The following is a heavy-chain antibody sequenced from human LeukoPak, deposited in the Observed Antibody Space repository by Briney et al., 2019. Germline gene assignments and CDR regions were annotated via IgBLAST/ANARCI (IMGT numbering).Heavy chain of an antibody. V-gene: IGHV4-4*07. J-gene: IGHJ4*02. CDR1: GGSISSYY. CDR2: IYTSGST. D-gene: IGHD4-17*01. Sequence: SETLSLTCTVSGGSISSYYWSWIRQPAGKGLEWIGRIYTSGSTSYNPSLKSRVTMSVDTSKNQFSLKLSSVTAADTAVYYCARGQFEAWSGYGAEYFDYWGQGTLVTVSS. CDR3: ARGQFEAWSGYGAEYFDY.